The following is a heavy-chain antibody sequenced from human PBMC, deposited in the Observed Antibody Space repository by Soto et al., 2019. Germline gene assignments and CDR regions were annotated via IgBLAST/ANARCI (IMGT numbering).Heavy chain of an antibody. D-gene: IGHD3-9*01. CDR1: GFTFGDYA. CDR3: TRDPAPDIRAWFDP. CDR2: IRSKAYGGTT. Sequence: GGSLRLSCTASGFTFGDYAMSWFRQAPGKGLEWVGFIRSKAYGGTTEYAASVKGRFTISRDDSKSIAYLQMNSLKTEDTAVYYCTRDPAPDIRAWFDPWGQGTLVTVSS. V-gene: IGHV3-49*03. J-gene: IGHJ5*02.